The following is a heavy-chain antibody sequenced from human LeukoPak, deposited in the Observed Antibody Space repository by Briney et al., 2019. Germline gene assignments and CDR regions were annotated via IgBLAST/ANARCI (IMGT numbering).Heavy chain of an antibody. V-gene: IGHV3-7*01. Sequence: GGSLRLSCAVSGFTFTNYWMSWVRQAPGKGLEWVANIKQDGSEKYYVDSVKGRFTISRDNAKNSLYLQMNSLRAEDTAGYYCARGWGYSSSSFDYWGQGTLVTVSS. CDR1: GFTFTNYW. CDR3: ARGWGYSSSSFDY. J-gene: IGHJ4*02. D-gene: IGHD6-13*01. CDR2: IKQDGSEK.